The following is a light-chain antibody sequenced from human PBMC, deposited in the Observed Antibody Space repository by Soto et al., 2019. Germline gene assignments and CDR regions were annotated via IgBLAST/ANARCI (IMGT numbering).Light chain of an antibody. Sequence: DIQMTQSPSTLSASVGDRVTNTCRASQDIGRWLAWYQQKPGKAPKFLIYDASRLKSGVTSRFSGSGSGAYFTLTIRSLQPEDFATYFCLHDYSYPRTFGPGTKVDIK. J-gene: IGKJ3*01. CDR3: LHDYSYPRT. CDR2: DAS. CDR1: QDIGRW. V-gene: IGKV1-5*01.